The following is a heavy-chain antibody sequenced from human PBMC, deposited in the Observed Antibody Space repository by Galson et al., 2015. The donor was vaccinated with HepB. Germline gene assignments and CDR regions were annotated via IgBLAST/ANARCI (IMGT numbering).Heavy chain of an antibody. D-gene: IGHD6-19*01. CDR3: ARGDSGWPLAY. V-gene: IGHV3-48*01. CDR2: ISSTSGTI. CDR1: GFIFSSYN. Sequence: SLRLSCAASGFIFSSYNMNWVRQAPGKGLEWLSYISSTSGTIYYADSVKGRFTISRDNAKNSLYLQMDSLRAEDTAVYYCARGDSGWPLAYWGQGTLVAVSS. J-gene: IGHJ4*02.